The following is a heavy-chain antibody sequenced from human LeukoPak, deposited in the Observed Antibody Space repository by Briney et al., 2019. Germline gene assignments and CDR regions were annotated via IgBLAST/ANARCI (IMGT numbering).Heavy chain of an antibody. CDR2: INHSGST. D-gene: IGHD6-6*01. Sequence: PSETLSLTCAVYGGSFSGYYWSWIRQPPGKGLEWIGEINHSGSTYYNPSLKSRVTISVDTSKNQFSLKLSSVTAADTAAYYCARHRPSGAQISPFDYWGQGTLVTVSS. CDR3: ARHRPSGAQISPFDY. J-gene: IGHJ4*02. V-gene: IGHV4-34*01. CDR1: GGSFSGYY.